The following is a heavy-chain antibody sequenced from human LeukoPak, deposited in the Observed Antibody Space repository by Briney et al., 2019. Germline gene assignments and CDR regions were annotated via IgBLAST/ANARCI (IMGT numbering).Heavy chain of an antibody. CDR1: GFTFSSYA. CDR3: GRGSVGIGELNY. D-gene: IGHD3-10*01. V-gene: IGHV3-30-3*01. Sequence: PGGSLRLSCAASGFTFSSYAMHWVRQAPGKGLEWVAVISYDGSNKFYADSVKGRFTLSRDNSKNTLYLQMNSLRIEDTAVYYCGRGSVGIGELNYWGQGTLVTVSS. J-gene: IGHJ4*02. CDR2: ISYDGSNK.